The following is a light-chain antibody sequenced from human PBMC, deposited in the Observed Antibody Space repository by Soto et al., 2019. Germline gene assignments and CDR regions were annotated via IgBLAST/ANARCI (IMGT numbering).Light chain of an antibody. Sequence: EIVLTQSPGTLSLSPGERATLSCRASQSVSRSYLAWYQQKPGQAPRLLIYGASSRATGIPDRFSGSGSGTDFTLTIRRLEPEDFAVYYCQQNGSSPLPFGGGTKVEIK. CDR2: GAS. V-gene: IGKV3-20*01. CDR1: QSVSRSY. J-gene: IGKJ4*01. CDR3: QQNGSSPLP.